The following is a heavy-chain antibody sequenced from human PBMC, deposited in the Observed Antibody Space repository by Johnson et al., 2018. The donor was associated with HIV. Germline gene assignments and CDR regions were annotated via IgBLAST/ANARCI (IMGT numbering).Heavy chain of an antibody. V-gene: IGHV3-20*04. Sequence: VQLVESGGCVVRPGGSLRLSCAASGLTFDEYGMSWVRQAPGKGLEWVSGISWNGGSTGYADSVKGRFSISRENAKNSLYLQMNSLRAEDTALYYCARYFGVVIYDAFDIWGQGTMVTVSS. CDR3: ARYFGVVIYDAFDI. CDR1: GLTFDEYG. J-gene: IGHJ3*02. D-gene: IGHD3-3*01. CDR2: ISWNGGST.